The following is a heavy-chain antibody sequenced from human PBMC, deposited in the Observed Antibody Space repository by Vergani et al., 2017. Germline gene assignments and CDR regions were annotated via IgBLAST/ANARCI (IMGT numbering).Heavy chain of an antibody. CDR1: GFTFSSYA. Sequence: QVQLVESGGGVVQPGRSLRLSCAASGFTFSSYAMHWVRQAPGKGLEWVAVISYDGSNKYYADSVKGRFTISRDNSKNTLYLQMNSLRAEDTAVYYCARGLGRYYYYYMDVWGKGTTVTVSS. D-gene: IGHD3-22*01. CDR3: ARGLGRYYYYYMDV. J-gene: IGHJ6*03. CDR2: ISYDGSNK. V-gene: IGHV3-30*01.